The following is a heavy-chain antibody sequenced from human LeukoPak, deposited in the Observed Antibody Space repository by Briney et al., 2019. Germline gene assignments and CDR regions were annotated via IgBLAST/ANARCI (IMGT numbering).Heavy chain of an antibody. J-gene: IGHJ4*02. CDR3: ARERDIYGASFDY. CDR2: IDWDDDK. D-gene: IGHD4/OR15-4a*01. Sequence: SGPALVKPTQTLTLTCTFSGFSLSTSGMYVGWIRQSPGKAVEWLALIDWDDDKYYSTSLKTRLTISKDTSKNQVVLTMTNMDPVDTATYYCARERDIYGASFDYWGQGTLVTVPS. V-gene: IGHV2-70*01. CDR1: GFSLSTSGMY.